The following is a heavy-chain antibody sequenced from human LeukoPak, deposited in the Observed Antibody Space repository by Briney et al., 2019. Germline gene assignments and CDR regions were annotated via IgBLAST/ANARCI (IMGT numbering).Heavy chain of an antibody. CDR3: AREYCSSTSCSRRGIDP. Sequence: SETLTLTCTVSGGSISSYYWSWSRQPAGKGLEWTGRIYTSGSTNYNPSLKSRVTMSVDTSKNQFSLKLSSVTAADTAVYYCAREYCSSTSCSRRGIDPWGQGTLVTVSS. CDR2: IYTSGST. D-gene: IGHD2-2*01. CDR1: GGSISSYY. V-gene: IGHV4-4*07. J-gene: IGHJ5*02.